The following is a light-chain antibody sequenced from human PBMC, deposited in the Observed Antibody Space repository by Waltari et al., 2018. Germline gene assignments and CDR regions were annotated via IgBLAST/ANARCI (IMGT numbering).Light chain of an antibody. V-gene: IGKV1-16*02. CDR2: AAS. CDR1: QGIDNY. CDR3: QQYDSYPHT. Sequence: DIQMTQSPSSLSASVGDSITITSRASQGIDNYLAWFQQKPGKAPQSLIYAASTLQSGVPSKFSGSGFGTDFTLTINGLQPEDFATYFCQQYDSYPHTFGQGTRLEVK. J-gene: IGKJ2*01.